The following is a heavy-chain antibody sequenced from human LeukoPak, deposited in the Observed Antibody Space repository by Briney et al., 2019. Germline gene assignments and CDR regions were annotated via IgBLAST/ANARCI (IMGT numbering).Heavy chain of an antibody. J-gene: IGHJ2*01. CDR2: IKQDGSEK. CDR1: GFTFSSYW. D-gene: IGHD6-19*01. V-gene: IGHV3-7*01. Sequence: PGGSLRLSCAASGFTFSSYWMSWVRQAPGKGLEWVANIKQDGSEKYYVDSVKGRFTISRDNAKNSLYLQMNSLRAEDTAVYYCARGSSGWYDWYFDLWGRGTLVTVSS. CDR3: ARGSSGWYDWYFDL.